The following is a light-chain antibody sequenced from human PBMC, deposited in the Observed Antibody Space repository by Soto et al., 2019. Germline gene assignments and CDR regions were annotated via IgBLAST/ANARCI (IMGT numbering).Light chain of an antibody. J-gene: IGLJ1*01. CDR3: SSFADSYNYV. Sequence: QSVLTQPPSASGSPGQSVTISCTGTSSDVGGYNYVSWYQQHPGKAPKLMIYEVTKRPSGVPDRFSGSKSGNTASLTVSGLQAEDEADYYCSSFADSYNYVFGTGTKLTVL. V-gene: IGLV2-8*01. CDR2: EVT. CDR1: SSDVGGYNY.